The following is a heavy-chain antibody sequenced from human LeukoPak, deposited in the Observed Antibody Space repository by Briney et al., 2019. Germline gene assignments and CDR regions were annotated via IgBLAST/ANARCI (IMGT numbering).Heavy chain of an antibody. V-gene: IGHV3-48*01. CDR2: ISSTGTSI. CDR1: GFSFSTYG. J-gene: IGHJ4*02. Sequence: PGGFLRLSCVASGFSFSTYGMNWVRQAPGKGLEWVSYISSTGTSIYYADSVKGRFTISRDNAEHSLFLQMSSLRPEDTAVYYCAIPNDYWGQGTLVTVSS. CDR3: AIPNDY.